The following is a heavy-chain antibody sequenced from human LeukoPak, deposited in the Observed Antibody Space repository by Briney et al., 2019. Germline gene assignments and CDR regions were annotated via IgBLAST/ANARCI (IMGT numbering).Heavy chain of an antibody. CDR1: GFTFSDYW. CDR3: ARDRGYDGFDI. J-gene: IGHJ3*02. V-gene: IGHV3-7*01. D-gene: IGHD3-22*01. CDR2: IKQDGSAQ. Sequence: GGSLRLSCAASGFTFSDYWMSWVRQAPGKRLEWVANIKQDGSAQYYVESVKGRFTIARDNAKNSLYLRMNSLRAEDTALYYCARDRGYDGFDIWGQGTTVTVSS.